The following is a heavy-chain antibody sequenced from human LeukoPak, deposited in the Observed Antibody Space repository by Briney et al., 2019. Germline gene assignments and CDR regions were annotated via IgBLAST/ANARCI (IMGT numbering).Heavy chain of an antibody. Sequence: SETLSLTCTVSGGSISDYYWSWIRQPPGEGLEWIGFIYHSGSTDYNPSLKSRGTLSVDTSKNQFSLKLSSVTAADTAVYYCARTNYYGSGSYYPDLWGQGTLVTVSS. D-gene: IGHD3-10*01. V-gene: IGHV4-59*08. CDR2: IYHSGST. J-gene: IGHJ5*02. CDR1: GGSISDYY. CDR3: ARTNYYGSGSYYPDL.